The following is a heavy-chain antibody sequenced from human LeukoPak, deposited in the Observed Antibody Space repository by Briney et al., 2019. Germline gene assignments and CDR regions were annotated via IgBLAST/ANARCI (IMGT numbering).Heavy chain of an antibody. J-gene: IGHJ4*02. D-gene: IGHD3-10*01. CDR3: AREAVLDYYGSGREPYFDY. CDR1: GGSITSGDYY. CDR2: IYYSGRT. V-gene: IGHV4-30-4*01. Sequence: SRTLSLTCTVSGGSITSGDYYWSWIRQSPGNGLEWIGYIYYSGRTYYNPSLKSRVTISVDTSKNQFSLNLTSVTAADTAVYYCAREAVLDYYGSGREPYFDYWGQGALVTVSS.